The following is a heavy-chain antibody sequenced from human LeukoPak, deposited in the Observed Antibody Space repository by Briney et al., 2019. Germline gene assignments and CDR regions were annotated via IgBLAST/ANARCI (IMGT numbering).Heavy chain of an antibody. J-gene: IGHJ4*02. V-gene: IGHV5-51*01. D-gene: IGHD6-13*01. Sequence: GESLKISCKVSGYIFTSYWIGWVRQMPGKGLEWMGIIYPGDTDTRYSPSFQGQVTISADKSISTAYLQWSSLKASDTAMYYCARQPAAAGRIDYWGQGTLVTVSS. CDR1: GYIFTSYW. CDR3: ARQPAAAGRIDY. CDR2: IYPGDTDT.